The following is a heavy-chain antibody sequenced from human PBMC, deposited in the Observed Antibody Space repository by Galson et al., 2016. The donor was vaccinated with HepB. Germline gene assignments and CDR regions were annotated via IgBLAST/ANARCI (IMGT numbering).Heavy chain of an antibody. V-gene: IGHV3-23*01. J-gene: IGHJ4*01. D-gene: IGHD1/OR15-1a*01. CDR3: AEGKWSWNTHFDY. CDR2: ISGSGGVT. Sequence: SLRLSCAASGLTFSNYGMSWVRQAPGKGLQWVSHISGSGGVTYYADSVEGRFTLSRDDSQNKLFLQMNSLRAADTAIYYCAEGKWSWNTHFDYWGHGTLVTVSS. CDR1: GLTFSNYG.